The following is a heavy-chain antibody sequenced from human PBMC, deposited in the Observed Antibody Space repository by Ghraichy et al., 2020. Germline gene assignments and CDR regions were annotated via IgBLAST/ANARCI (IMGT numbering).Heavy chain of an antibody. CDR2: IKTDGSTT. J-gene: IGHJ4*02. V-gene: IGHV3-74*01. CDR1: GLTFSSYW. Sequence: LNISCAASGLTFSSYWMHWVRQAQGKGLEWVSHIKTDGSTTNYADSVRGRFTISRDNAKNTLYLQMNSLRADDTAVYYCSTSPRADRGNYWGQGTLVTVSS. CDR3: STSPRADRGNY. D-gene: IGHD3-10*01.